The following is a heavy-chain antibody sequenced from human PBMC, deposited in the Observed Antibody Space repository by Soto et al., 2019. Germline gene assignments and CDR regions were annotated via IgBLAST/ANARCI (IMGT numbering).Heavy chain of an antibody. CDR3: TRLIVNGLWQSMDV. Sequence: GGSLRLSCAASGFTFSGSAMHWVRQASGKGLEWVGRIRSKANSYATAYAASVKGRFTISRDDSKNTAYLQMNSLKTEDTAVYYCTRLIVNGLWQSMDVWGQGTTVTVSS. V-gene: IGHV3-73*01. D-gene: IGHD6-19*01. CDR2: IRSKANSYAT. J-gene: IGHJ6*02. CDR1: GFTFSGSA.